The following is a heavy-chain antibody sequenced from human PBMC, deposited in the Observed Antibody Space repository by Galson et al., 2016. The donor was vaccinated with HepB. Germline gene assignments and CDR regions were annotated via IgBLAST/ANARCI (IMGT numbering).Heavy chain of an antibody. J-gene: IGHJ5*02. V-gene: IGHV1-18*01. D-gene: IGHD5-12*01. Sequence: SVKVSCKASGYTFGSYGITWVRQAPGQGLEWMGWISPYNGNTNFAQKFQARVGLTTDTSTSTAYMELRSLRSDDTAVYYCARRLGLHNWFDPWGQGTLVTVSS. CDR3: ARRLGLHNWFDP. CDR1: GYTFGSYG. CDR2: ISPYNGNT.